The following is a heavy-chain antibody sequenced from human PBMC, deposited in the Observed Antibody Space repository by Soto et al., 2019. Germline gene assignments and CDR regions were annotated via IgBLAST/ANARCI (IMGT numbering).Heavy chain of an antibody. D-gene: IGHD3-3*01. Sequence: PGESLKISCKGSGYSFTSYWIGWVRQMPGKGLEWMGIIYPGDSDTRYSPSFQGQVTTSADKSISTAYLQWSSLKASDTAMYYCARFPDFWSGYHYYFDYWGQGTLVTV. CDR1: GYSFTSYW. J-gene: IGHJ4*02. V-gene: IGHV5-51*01. CDR3: ARFPDFWSGYHYYFDY. CDR2: IYPGDSDT.